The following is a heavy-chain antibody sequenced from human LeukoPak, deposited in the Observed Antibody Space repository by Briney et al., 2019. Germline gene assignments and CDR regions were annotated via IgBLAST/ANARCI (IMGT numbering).Heavy chain of an antibody. CDR3: TREYYYGSGGENNWFDP. D-gene: IGHD3-10*01. J-gene: IGHJ5*02. Sequence: PGGSLRLSCTASGFTFGDYAMSWVRQAPGKGLEWVGFIRSKAYGGTTEYAASVKGRFTISRDDSKSIAYLQMNGLKTEDTAVYYCTREYYYGSGGENNWFDPWGQGTLVTVSS. CDR1: GFTFGDYA. CDR2: IRSKAYGGTT. V-gene: IGHV3-49*04.